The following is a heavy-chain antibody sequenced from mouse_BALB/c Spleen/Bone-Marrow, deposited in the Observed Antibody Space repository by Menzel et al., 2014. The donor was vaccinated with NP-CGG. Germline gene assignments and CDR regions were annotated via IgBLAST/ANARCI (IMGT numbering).Heavy chain of an antibody. V-gene: IGHV7-3*02. D-gene: IGHD1-2*01. J-gene: IGHJ3*01. CDR3: ARDIGLRLRFAY. Sequence: EVKLMDSGGGLVQPGGSLRLSCATSGFTFTDYYMSWVRQPPGKALEWLGFIRNKANGYTTEYSASVKGRFTISRDNSQSILYLQMNTLRAEDSATYYCARDIGLRLRFAYWGQGTLVTVSA. CDR2: IRNKANGYTT. CDR1: GFTFTDYY.